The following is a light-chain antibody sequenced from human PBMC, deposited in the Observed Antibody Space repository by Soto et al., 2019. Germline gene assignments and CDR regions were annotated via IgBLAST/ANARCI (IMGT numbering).Light chain of an antibody. CDR1: SSDVGYYNR. V-gene: IGLV2-18*02. J-gene: IGLJ2*01. Sequence: QSALTQPPSVSGSPGQSVTISCTGTSSDVGYYNRVSWYQQPPGTAPKLMVFEVSNRPSGVHDRFSGSKSGNTASLTISGLQAEDEADYYCSSYTTSSTVVFGGGTQLTVL. CDR3: SSYTTSSTVV. CDR2: EVS.